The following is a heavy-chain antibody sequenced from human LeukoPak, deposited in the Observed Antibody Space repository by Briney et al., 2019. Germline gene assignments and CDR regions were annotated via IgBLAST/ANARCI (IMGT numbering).Heavy chain of an antibody. CDR3: ARDRIQGGYFDY. CDR1: KFTFSTYW. D-gene: IGHD3-16*01. Sequence: GGSLRLSCAASKFTFSTYWMSWVRQAPGKGLEWVANIKQDGSEKYYVDSVKGRFTISRDNAKNSLYLQMNSLRAEDTAVYYCARDRIQGGYFDYWGQGTLVTVSS. J-gene: IGHJ4*02. V-gene: IGHV3-7*01. CDR2: IKQDGSEK.